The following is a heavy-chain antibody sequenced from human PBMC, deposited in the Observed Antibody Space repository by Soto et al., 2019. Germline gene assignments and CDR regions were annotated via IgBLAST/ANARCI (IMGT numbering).Heavy chain of an antibody. D-gene: IGHD3-22*01. J-gene: IGHJ6*02. CDR2: MNPNSGNT. CDR1: GYTFTSYD. CDR3: ARGDYYDTSGYGYGMDV. V-gene: IGHV1-8*01. Sequence: ASVKVSCKASGYTFTSYDINWVRQATGRGLEWMGWMNPNSGNTGYAQKFQGRVTMTRNTSISTAYMELSSLRSEDTAVYYCARGDYYDTSGYGYGMDVWGQGTTVTVSS.